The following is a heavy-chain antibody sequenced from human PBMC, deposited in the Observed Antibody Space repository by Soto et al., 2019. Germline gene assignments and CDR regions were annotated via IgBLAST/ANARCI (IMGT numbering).Heavy chain of an antibody. J-gene: IGHJ1*01. CDR3: AKDRSPGATTWNVY. CDR2: ISGSGVAK. D-gene: IGHD1-1*01. V-gene: IGHV3-23*01. CDR1: GFTFSSSA. Sequence: DVQLLESGGALVQPGGSLRLSCVVSGFTFSSSAINWVRQPPGKGLEWVSTISGSGVAKFYADSVKGRFTISRDNSNNTVSLQMNSLRAEDAAVYYCAKDRSPGATTWNVYWGQGTLVTVSS.